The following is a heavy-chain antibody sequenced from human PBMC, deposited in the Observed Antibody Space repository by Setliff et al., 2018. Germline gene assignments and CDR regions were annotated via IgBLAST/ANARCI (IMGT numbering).Heavy chain of an antibody. CDR1: GNTFTGYY. J-gene: IGHJ4*02. V-gene: IGHV1-2*02. Sequence: ASVKVSCKASGNTFTGYYIHWLRQAPGQGLEWMGCINPNSGNTTFAQKFQGRVTITRDTSNSTDYMDLSRLTSDDTAVYYCAREVLSTVVAWDYWGQGTLVTVSS. CDR2: INPNSGNT. CDR3: AREVLSTVVAWDY. D-gene: IGHD4-17*01.